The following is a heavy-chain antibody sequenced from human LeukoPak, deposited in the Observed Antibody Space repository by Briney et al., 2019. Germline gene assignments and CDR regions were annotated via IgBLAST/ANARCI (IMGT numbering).Heavy chain of an antibody. CDR2: INPSGGST. D-gene: IGHD6-19*01. CDR1: GYTFTSYY. CDR3: ARADVGVLGLAVAGSFDY. V-gene: IGHV1-46*01. J-gene: IGHJ4*02. Sequence: ASVKVSCKASGYTFTSYYMHWVRQAPGQGLEWMGIINPSGGSTSYAQKFQGRVTMTRDTSTSTVYMELSSLRSEDTAVYYCARADVGVLGLAVAGSFDYWGQGTLVTVPS.